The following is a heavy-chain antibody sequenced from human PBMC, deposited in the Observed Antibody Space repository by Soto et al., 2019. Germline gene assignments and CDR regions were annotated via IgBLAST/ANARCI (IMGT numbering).Heavy chain of an antibody. J-gene: IGHJ6*02. CDR2: ISYDGSNK. CDR1: GFTFSSYG. CDR3: AKDQWFGVGYYYYYGMHV. Sequence: PGGSLRLSCAASGFTFSSYGMHWVRQAPGKGLEWVAVISYDGSNKYYADSVKGRFTISRDNSKNTLYLQMNSLRAEDTAVYYCAKDQWFGVGYYYYYGMHVWGQGTPVTVSS. V-gene: IGHV3-30*18. D-gene: IGHD3-10*01.